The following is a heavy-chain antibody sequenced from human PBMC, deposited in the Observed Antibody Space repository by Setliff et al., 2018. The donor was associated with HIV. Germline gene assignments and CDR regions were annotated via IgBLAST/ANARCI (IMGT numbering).Heavy chain of an antibody. Sequence: SVKVSCKASGGTFISYAISWVRQAPGQGLEWMGGIIPMFGSANYAQKFQGRVTITADGSTRTVYMVLSSLRSEDTAVYYCARGTDGDYYYYMDVWGKGTTVTVSS. CDR1: GGTFISYA. V-gene: IGHV1-69*13. J-gene: IGHJ6*03. CDR2: IIPMFGSA. D-gene: IGHD3-10*01. CDR3: ARGTDGDYYYYMDV.